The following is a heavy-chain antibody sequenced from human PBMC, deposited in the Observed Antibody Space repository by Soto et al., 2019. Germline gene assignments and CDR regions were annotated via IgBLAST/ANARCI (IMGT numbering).Heavy chain of an antibody. D-gene: IGHD3-22*01. CDR2: ISYDGSNK. Sequence: SLRLYCAASGFTFSNYGMHWVRRAPGKGLEWVAVISYDGSNKYYADSVKGRFTISRDNSKNTLYLQMNSLRAEDTAVYYCAKIGNYYDSSGYSPVYYGMDVWGQGTTVTVSS. CDR3: AKIGNYYDSSGYSPVYYGMDV. J-gene: IGHJ6*02. V-gene: IGHV3-30*18. CDR1: GFTFSNYG.